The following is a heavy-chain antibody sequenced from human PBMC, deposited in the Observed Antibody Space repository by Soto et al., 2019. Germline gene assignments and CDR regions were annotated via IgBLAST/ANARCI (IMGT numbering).Heavy chain of an antibody. Sequence: GGSLRLSCAASGFTFSSYAMSWVRQAPGKGLEWVSAISGGGGDTYYVDSVKGRFTISRDNAKDTLHLQINSLRAEDTAVYYCVRSRYGGCFDFWGQGTLVTVSS. CDR3: VRSRYGGCFDF. D-gene: IGHD4-17*01. V-gene: IGHV3-23*01. CDR2: ISGGGGDT. J-gene: IGHJ4*02. CDR1: GFTFSSYA.